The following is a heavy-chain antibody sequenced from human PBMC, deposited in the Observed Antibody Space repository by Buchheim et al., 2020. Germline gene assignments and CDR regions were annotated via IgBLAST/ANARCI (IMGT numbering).Heavy chain of an antibody. D-gene: IGHD3-3*01. CDR2: IWYDGSNK. Sequence: QVQLVESGGGVVQPGRSLRLSCAASGFTFSSYGMHWVRQAPGKGLEWVAVIWYDGSNKYYADSVKGRFTISRDNSKNTLYLQMNSLRAEDTAVYYCAKDQNFYDFWSGYYPTYYYYGMDVWGQGTT. CDR3: AKDQNFYDFWSGYYPTYYYYGMDV. CDR1: GFTFSSYG. V-gene: IGHV3-33*06. J-gene: IGHJ6*02.